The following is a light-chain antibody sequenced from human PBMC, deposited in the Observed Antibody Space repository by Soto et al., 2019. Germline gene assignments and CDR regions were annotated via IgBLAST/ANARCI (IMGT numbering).Light chain of an antibody. Sequence: DIVLTQSPGTLSLSPGERATLSCRASQTVSSGYLAWYQQKHGQAPRLLIYGASSRATGIPDRFCGSGSGTDFTLTISRLEPEDFAVYYCQQYSRSGTFGQGTKVDIK. CDR2: GAS. J-gene: IGKJ1*01. CDR3: QQYSRSGT. CDR1: QTVSSGY. V-gene: IGKV3-20*01.